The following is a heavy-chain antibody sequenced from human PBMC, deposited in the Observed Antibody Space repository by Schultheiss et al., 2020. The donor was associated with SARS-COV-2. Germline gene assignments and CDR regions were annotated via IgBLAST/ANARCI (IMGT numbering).Heavy chain of an antibody. J-gene: IGHJ4*02. D-gene: IGHD3-3*01. CDR1: GYTFTGYY. V-gene: IGHV1-2*06. CDR3: ARSPDPFGVVTIFDY. CDR2: INPNSGGT. Sequence: ASVKVSCKASGYTFTGYYMHWVRQAPGQGLEWMGRINPNSGGTNYAQKFQGRVTMTRDTSISTAYMELSRLRSDDTAVYYCARSPDPFGVVTIFDYWGQGTLVTVSS.